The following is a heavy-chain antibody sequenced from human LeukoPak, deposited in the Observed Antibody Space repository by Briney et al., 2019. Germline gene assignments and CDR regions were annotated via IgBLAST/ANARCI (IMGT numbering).Heavy chain of an antibody. CDR2: ISNSGGST. CDR3: AKGRGLVSPDDH. V-gene: IGHV3-23*01. Sequence: PGGSLRLSCAASGFTFNSHTMTWVRQAPGKGLEWVSAISNSGGSTYYADSVKGRFTISRDNSKNTLYLQMNSLKAEDTAVYYCAKGRGLVSPDDHWGQGTLVTVSS. J-gene: IGHJ4*02. D-gene: IGHD3/OR15-3a*01. CDR1: GFTFNSHT.